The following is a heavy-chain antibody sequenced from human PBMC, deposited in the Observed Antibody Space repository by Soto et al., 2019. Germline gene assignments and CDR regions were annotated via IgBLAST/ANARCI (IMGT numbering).Heavy chain of an antibody. CDR2: IYHSGST. CDR3: ARGPNSSSSVDY. D-gene: IGHD6-6*01. J-gene: IGHJ4*02. CDR1: GYSISSGYY. V-gene: IGHV4-38-2*01. Sequence: SETLSLTCAVSGYSISSGYYWGWIRQPPGKGLEWIGSIYHSGSTYYNPSLKSRVTISVDTSKNQFSLKLSSVTAADTAVYYCARGPNSSSSVDYWGQGTLVTVSS.